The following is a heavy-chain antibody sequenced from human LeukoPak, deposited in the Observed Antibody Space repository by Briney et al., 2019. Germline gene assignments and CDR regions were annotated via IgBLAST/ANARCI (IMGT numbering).Heavy chain of an antibody. Sequence: PSETLTLTCTVSDGSISSGSYYWSWIRQPAGKGLEWIGRIYTSGSTNYNPSLKSRVTISVDTSKDQFSLKLSSVTAADTAVYYCAITTVTTDYYYVMDVWGQGTTVTVSS. V-gene: IGHV4-61*02. J-gene: IGHJ6*02. CDR1: DGSISSGSYY. D-gene: IGHD4-17*01. CDR2: IYTSGST. CDR3: AITTVTTDYYYVMDV.